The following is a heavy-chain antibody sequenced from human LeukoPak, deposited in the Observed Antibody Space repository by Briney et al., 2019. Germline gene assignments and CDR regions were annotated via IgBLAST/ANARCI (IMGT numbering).Heavy chain of an antibody. D-gene: IGHD1-26*01. J-gene: IGHJ4*02. CDR1: GFTFSSYA. Sequence: GRSLRLSCAASGFTFSSYAMHRVRQAPGKGLEWVAVISYDGSNKYYADSVKGRFTISRDNSKNTLYLQMNSLRAEDTAVYYCAKGGKWDVTPFDYWGQGTLVTVSS. CDR3: AKGGKWDVTPFDY. CDR2: ISYDGSNK. V-gene: IGHV3-30-3*01.